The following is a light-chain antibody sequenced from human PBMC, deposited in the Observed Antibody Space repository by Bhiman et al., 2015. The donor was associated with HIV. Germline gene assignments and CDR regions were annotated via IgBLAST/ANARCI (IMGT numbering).Light chain of an antibody. V-gene: IGLV2-11*01. J-gene: IGLJ3*02. CDR2: DVS. Sequence: QSALTQPRSVSGSPGQSVTISCTGTSSDVGGYNYVSWYQHHPGKAPKLMIYDVSKRPSGVPDRFSGSKSGNTASLTISGLQAEDEADYHCCSYAGGATWVFGGGTKLTVL. CDR1: SSDVGGYNY. CDR3: CSYAGGATWV.